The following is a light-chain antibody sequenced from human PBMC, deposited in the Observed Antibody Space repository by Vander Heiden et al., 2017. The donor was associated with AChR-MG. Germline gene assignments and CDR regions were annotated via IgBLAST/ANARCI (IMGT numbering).Light chain of an antibody. CDR2: GNS. J-gene: IGLJ2*01. Sequence: QSVLTQPPSVSGAPGQRVTISCTGSTSNIGARYDVHWYQQLPGTAPRLLIYGNSNRPSEVPDRFSGSKSGTSAYLAITGLQAEDEADYYCQSYDSSLSNLVFGGGTKLTVL. CDR3: QSYDSSLSNLV. V-gene: IGLV1-40*01. CDR1: TSNIGARYD.